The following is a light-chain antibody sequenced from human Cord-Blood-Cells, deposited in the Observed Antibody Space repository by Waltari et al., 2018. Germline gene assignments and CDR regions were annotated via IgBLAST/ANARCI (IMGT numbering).Light chain of an antibody. V-gene: IGLV3-21*04. CDR2: YDS. CDR1: NIGSKS. J-gene: IGLJ3*02. CDR3: QVWDSSSDHPV. Sequence: SYVLTQPPSVSVAPGKTARITCGGNNIGSKSVHWYQQKPGQAPGLVIYYDSDRPSGIPEGFSGSNSGNTATLTISRVEAGDEADYYCQVWDSSSDHPVFGGGTKLTVL.